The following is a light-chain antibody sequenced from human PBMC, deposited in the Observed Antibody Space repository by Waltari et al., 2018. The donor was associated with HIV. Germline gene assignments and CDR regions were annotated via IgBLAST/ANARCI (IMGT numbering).Light chain of an antibody. V-gene: IGKV4-1*01. CDR3: QQYYDAPYT. J-gene: IGKJ2*01. CDR1: QSILSTAGNRHY. Sequence: IVMTQSPDSLGVSLCERATIHCKSSQSILSTAGNRHYLAWYQQRPGQAPNLLIYWATTRESGVPDRISGSGSGTDFTLTINSLQAEDVAVYYCQQYYDAPYTFGQGTKVDI. CDR2: WAT.